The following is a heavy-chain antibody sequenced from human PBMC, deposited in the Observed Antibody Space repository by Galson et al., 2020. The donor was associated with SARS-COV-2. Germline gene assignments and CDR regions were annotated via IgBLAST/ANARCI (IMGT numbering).Heavy chain of an antibody. CDR3: AKGTDVDPLDD. CDR2: ISASGTDT. J-gene: IGHJ4*02. Sequence: GESLKISCTASGFTITGYAMSWVRQAPGQGLGWVSAISASGTDTYYADSVKGRFTISRDNSQNTVYLQMNSLRGEDTAIYYCAKGTDVDPLDDWGQGTLVTVSS. CDR1: GFTITGYA. V-gene: IGHV3-23*01.